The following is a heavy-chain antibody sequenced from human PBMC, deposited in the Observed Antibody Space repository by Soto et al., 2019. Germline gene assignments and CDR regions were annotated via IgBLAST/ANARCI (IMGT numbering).Heavy chain of an antibody. J-gene: IGHJ4*02. V-gene: IGHV3-23*01. CDR1: GFTFSSYA. CDR3: AIFPELIVVMIFDF. CDR2: ISGSGGST. Sequence: PGGSLRLSCAASGFTFSSYAMSWVRQAPGKGLEWVSAISGSGGSTYYADSVKGRFTISRDNSKNTLYLQMNSLRAEDTAVYYFAIFPELIVVMIFDFWCQGTLVTVS. D-gene: IGHD3-22*01.